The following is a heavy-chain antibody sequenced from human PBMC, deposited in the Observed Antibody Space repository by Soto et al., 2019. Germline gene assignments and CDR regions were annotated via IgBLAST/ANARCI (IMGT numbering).Heavy chain of an antibody. CDR3: AKRREGCSSTSCYALLDY. CDR2: ISGSGGST. D-gene: IGHD2-2*01. Sequence: EVQLLESGGGLVQPGGSLRLSCAASGFTFNSYAMNWVRQAPGKGLEWVSVISGSGGSTYYADSVKGRFTISRDNSKNTLYLQMNSLRAEDTAVYYCAKRREGCSSTSCYALLDYWGQGTLVTVSS. J-gene: IGHJ4*02. V-gene: IGHV3-23*01. CDR1: GFTFNSYA.